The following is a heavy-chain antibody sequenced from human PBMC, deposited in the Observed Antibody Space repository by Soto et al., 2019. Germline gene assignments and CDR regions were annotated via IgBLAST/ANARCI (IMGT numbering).Heavy chain of an antibody. V-gene: IGHV4-59*12. CDR3: ARGGSSGWSQDFGY. CDR1: GGSISSYY. CDR2: IYYSGST. Sequence: SETLSLTCTVSGGSISSYYWSWIRQPPGKGLEWIGYIYYSGSTNYNPSLKSRVTISVDTSKNQFSLKLSSVTAADTAVYYCARGGSSGWSQDFGYWGKEILVTVSS. J-gene: IGHJ4*02. D-gene: IGHD6-19*01.